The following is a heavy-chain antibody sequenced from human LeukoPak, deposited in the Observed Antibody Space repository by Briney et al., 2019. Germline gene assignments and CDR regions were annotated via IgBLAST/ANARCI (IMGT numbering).Heavy chain of an antibody. CDR2: MNPNSGNT. Sequence: ASVKVSCKASGYTFTSYDINWVRQATGQGLEWMGWMNPNSGNTGYAQKFQGRVTMTRNTSISTDYMELSSLRSEDTAVYYCARIFGSGSYRNYWGQGTLVTVSS. CDR1: GYTFTSYD. V-gene: IGHV1-8*01. CDR3: ARIFGSGSYRNY. J-gene: IGHJ4*02. D-gene: IGHD3-10*01.